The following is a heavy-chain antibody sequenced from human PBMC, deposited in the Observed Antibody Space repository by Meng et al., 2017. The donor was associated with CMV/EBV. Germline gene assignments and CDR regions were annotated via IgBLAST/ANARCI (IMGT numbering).Heavy chain of an antibody. CDR3: ASSLTYPDY. CDR1: GGSFSGYY. CDR2: INHSGST. J-gene: IGHJ4*02. D-gene: IGHD2-15*01. Sequence: QGQLQQGGAGLLKPSETLSLPCAVYGGSFSGYYWSWIRQPPGKGLEWIGEINHSGSTNYNPSLKSRVTISVDTSKNQFSLKLSSVTAADTAVYYCASSLTYPDYWGQGTLVTVSS. V-gene: IGHV4-34*01.